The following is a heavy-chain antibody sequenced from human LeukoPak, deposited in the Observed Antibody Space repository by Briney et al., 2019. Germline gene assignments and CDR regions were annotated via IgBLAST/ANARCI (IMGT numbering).Heavy chain of an antibody. CDR2: ISSSGSTI. CDR1: GFTFSDYY. J-gene: IGHJ4*02. V-gene: IGHV3-11*04. D-gene: IGHD5-24*01. CDR3: ASLARDATSIDY. Sequence: PGGSLRLSRAASGFTFSDYYMSWIRRAPGKGLEWVSYISSSGSTIYYADSVKGRFTISRDNAKNSLYLQMNSLRAEDAAVYYCASLARDATSIDYWGQGTLVTVSS.